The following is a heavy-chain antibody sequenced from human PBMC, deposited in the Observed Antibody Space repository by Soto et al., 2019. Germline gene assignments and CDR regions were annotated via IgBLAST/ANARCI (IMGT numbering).Heavy chain of an antibody. V-gene: IGHV4-34*01. D-gene: IGHD6-13*01. CDR3: ARVRGEAAAGTYYYYGMDV. J-gene: IGHJ6*02. CDR1: GGSFSGYY. Sequence: SETLSLTCAVYGGSFSGYYWSWIRQPPGKGLEWIGEINHSGSTNYNPSLKSRVTISVGTSKNQFSLKLSSVTAADTAVYYCARVRGEAAAGTYYYYGMDVWGQGTTVTVSS. CDR2: INHSGST.